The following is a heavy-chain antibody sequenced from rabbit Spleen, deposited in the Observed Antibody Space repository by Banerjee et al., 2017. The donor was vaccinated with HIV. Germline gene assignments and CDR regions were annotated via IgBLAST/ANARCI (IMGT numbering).Heavy chain of an antibody. CDR1: GFTFSSYW. CDR3: ARDLTDVIGWNFGW. J-gene: IGHJ6*01. CDR2: IAGSSSGFT. V-gene: IGHV1S45*01. D-gene: IGHD4-1*01. Sequence: QQQLEESGGDLVKPGGMLTLTCTASGFTFSSYWMSWVRQAPGKGLEWIACIAGSSSGFTYSATWAKGRFTFSKTSSTTVTLQVTSLTAADTATYFCARDLTDVIGWNFGWWGQGTLVTVS.